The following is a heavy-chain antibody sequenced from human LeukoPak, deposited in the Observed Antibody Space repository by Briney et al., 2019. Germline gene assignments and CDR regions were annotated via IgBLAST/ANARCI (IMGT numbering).Heavy chain of an antibody. V-gene: IGHV3-23*01. CDR1: GFTFSSYA. D-gene: IGHD4-17*01. Sequence: GGSLRLSCAASGFTFSSYAMSWVRQAPGKGLEWVSATSGSGGSTYYADSVKGRFTISRDNSKNTLYLQMNSLRAEDTAVYYCAKAVYDYGDGIKYYFDCWGQGTLVTVSS. J-gene: IGHJ4*02. CDR3: AKAVYDYGDGIKYYFDC. CDR2: TSGSGGST.